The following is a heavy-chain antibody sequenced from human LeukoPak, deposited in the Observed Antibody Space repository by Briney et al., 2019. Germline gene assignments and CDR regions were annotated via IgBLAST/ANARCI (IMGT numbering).Heavy chain of an antibody. D-gene: IGHD3-9*01. Sequence: ASVKVSCKVSGYTLTELSMHWVRQAPGKGLEWMGGFDPEDGETIYAQKFQGRVTMTTDTSTSTAYMELRSLRSDDTAVYYCARDYDILTGSHYWGQGTLVIVSS. V-gene: IGHV1-24*01. CDR2: FDPEDGET. CDR3: ARDYDILTGSHY. CDR1: GYTLTELS. J-gene: IGHJ4*02.